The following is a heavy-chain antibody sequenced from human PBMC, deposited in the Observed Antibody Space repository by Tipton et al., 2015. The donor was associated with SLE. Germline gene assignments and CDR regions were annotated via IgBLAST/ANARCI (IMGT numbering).Heavy chain of an antibody. Sequence: TLSLTCAVYGGSFSGYYWSWIRQPPGKGLEWIGEINHSGSTNYNPSLKSRVTISVDTSKNPFSLKLSSVTAADTAVYYCARVPIFGVVIPSYFDYWGQGSLVTVSS. CDR1: GGSFSGYY. CDR2: INHSGST. D-gene: IGHD3-3*01. J-gene: IGHJ4*02. CDR3: ARVPIFGVVIPSYFDY. V-gene: IGHV4-34*01.